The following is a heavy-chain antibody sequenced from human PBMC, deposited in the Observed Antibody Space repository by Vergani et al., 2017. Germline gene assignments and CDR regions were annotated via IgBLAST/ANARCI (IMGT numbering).Heavy chain of an antibody. V-gene: IGHV1-69*01. CDR2: IIPIFGTA. J-gene: IGHJ4*02. Sequence: QVQLVQSGAEVKKPGSSVKVSCKASGGTFSSYAISWVRQAPGQGLEWMGGIIPIFGTANYAQKFQGRVTITADESTSTAYMKLSSLRSEDTAVYYCARDQRAPPGGGIWGFDYWGQGTLVTVSS. CDR3: ARDQRAPPGGGIWGFDY. CDR1: GGTFSSYA. D-gene: IGHD2-8*02.